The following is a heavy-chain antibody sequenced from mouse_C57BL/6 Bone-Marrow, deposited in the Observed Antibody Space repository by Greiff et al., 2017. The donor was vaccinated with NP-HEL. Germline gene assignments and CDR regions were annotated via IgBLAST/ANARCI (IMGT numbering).Heavy chain of an antibody. CDR3: ARTMKEYNAMDY. CDR2: IDPSDSET. V-gene: IGHV1-52*01. Sequence: QVQLQQPGAELVRPGSSVKLSCKASGYTFTSYWMHWVKQRPIQGLEWIGNIDPSDSETHYNQKFKDKATLPVDKSSSTAYMQHSSLASEDSGVYCGARTMKEYNAMDYRGQGTSVTVSS. J-gene: IGHJ4*01. D-gene: IGHD2-4*01. CDR1: GYTFTSYW.